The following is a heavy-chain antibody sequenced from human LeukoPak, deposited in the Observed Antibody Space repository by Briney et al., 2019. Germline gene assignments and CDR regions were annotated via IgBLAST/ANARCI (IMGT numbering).Heavy chain of an antibody. J-gene: IGHJ6*02. CDR3: ARDPRGGYGMDV. CDR2: ISSSGSTI. D-gene: IGHD3-16*01. Sequence: GGSLRLSCAASGFTFSSYAMSWVRQAPGKGLEWVSAISSSGSTIYYADSVKGRFTISRDNAKNSLYLQMNSLRAEDTAVYYCARDPRGGYGMDVWGQGTTVTVSS. V-gene: IGHV3-21*04. CDR1: GFTFSSYA.